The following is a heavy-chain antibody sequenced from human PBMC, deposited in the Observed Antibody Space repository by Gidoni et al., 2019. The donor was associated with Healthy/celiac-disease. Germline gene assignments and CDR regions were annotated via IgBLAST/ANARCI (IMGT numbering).Heavy chain of an antibody. J-gene: IGHJ4*02. Sequence: QVQLVQSGAEVKKPRSSVKVSCKASGGTFTSYAISWVRQAPGQGLEWMGRIIPILGIANYAQKFQGRVTITADKSTSTAYMELSSLRSEDTAVYYCARGKAYCGGDCYSPFDYWGQGTLVTVSS. V-gene: IGHV1-69*09. CDR2: IIPILGIA. CDR3: ARGKAYCGGDCYSPFDY. CDR1: GGTFTSYA. D-gene: IGHD2-21*02.